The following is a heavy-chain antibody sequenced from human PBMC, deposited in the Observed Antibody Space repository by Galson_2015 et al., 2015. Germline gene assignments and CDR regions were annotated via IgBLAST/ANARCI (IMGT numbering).Heavy chain of an antibody. J-gene: IGHJ3*02. CDR2: ISAYNGNT. CDR1: GGTFGSYA. Sequence: SVKVSCKASGGTFGSYAISWVRQAPGQGLEWMGWISAYNGNTNYAQKLQGRVTMTTDTSTSTAYMGLRSLRSDDTAVYYCARTSSGRAFDIWGQGTMVTVSS. CDR3: ARTSSGRAFDI. V-gene: IGHV1-18*01. D-gene: IGHD3-22*01.